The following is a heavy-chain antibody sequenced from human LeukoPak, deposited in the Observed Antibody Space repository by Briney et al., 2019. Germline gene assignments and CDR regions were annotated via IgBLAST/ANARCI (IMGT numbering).Heavy chain of an antibody. CDR2: SRRKSQSYTT. V-gene: IGHV3-72*01. J-gene: IGHJ3*02. Sequence: GGSPRLSCTGSGLTLSDHIIDWVRQAPGKGLEWVGRSRRKSQSYTTEYAASVKDRFTISRDDSKNSLHLQMNSLKTEDTAVYFCTRDGGDSGNTAFDIWGQGTMVTVSS. CDR3: TRDGGDSGNTAFDI. CDR1: GLTLSDHI. D-gene: IGHD3-16*01.